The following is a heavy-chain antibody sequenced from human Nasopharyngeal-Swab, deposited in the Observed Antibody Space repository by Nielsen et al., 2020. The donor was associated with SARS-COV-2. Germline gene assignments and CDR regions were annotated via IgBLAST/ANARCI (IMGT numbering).Heavy chain of an antibody. CDR1: GYTFTSYG. V-gene: IGHV1-18*01. CDR3: ARDRIAVAGTNYYYYGMDV. D-gene: IGHD6-19*01. CDR2: ISAYNGNT. Sequence: ASVKVSCKASGYTFTSYGISWVRQAPGQGLECMGWISAYNGNTNYAQKLQGRVTMTTDTSTSTAYMELRSLRSDDTAVYYCARDRIAVAGTNYYYYGMDVWGQGTTVTVSS. J-gene: IGHJ6*02.